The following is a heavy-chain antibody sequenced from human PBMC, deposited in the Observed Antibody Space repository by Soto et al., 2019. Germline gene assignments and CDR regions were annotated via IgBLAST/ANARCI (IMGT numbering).Heavy chain of an antibody. CDR3: ARGWETVGTTTTFAY. D-gene: IGHD1-26*01. V-gene: IGHV1-69*06. J-gene: IGHJ4*02. Sequence: SVKVSCKASGGTFSNYAINWVRQAPGQGLEWMGGIIPLFGTPNYAQKFQGRVTFTAHKSTSTAYMELRSLRSDDTAVYYCARGWETVGTTTTFAYWGQGTLVTVSS. CDR2: IIPLFGTP. CDR1: GGTFSNYA.